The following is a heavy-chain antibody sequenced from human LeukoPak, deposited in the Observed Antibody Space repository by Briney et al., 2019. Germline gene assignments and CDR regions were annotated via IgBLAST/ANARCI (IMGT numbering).Heavy chain of an antibody. D-gene: IGHD3-3*02. Sequence: PGGSLRLSCAASGFTFSSYSMNWARQAPGKGLEWVSSISSSSSYIYYADSVKGRFTISRDNAKNSLYLQMNSLRAEDTAVYYCARGIRSYNWFDPWGQGTLVTVSS. CDR2: ISSSSSYI. V-gene: IGHV3-21*01. J-gene: IGHJ5*02. CDR1: GFTFSSYS. CDR3: ARGIRSYNWFDP.